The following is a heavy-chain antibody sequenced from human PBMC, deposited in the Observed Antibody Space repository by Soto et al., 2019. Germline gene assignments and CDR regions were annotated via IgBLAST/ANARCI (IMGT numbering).Heavy chain of an antibody. CDR1: GGTFSSYA. J-gene: IGHJ6*02. CDR2: IIPMFGTS. V-gene: IGHV1-69*06. CDR3: ARGDDFDYYYGVDV. Sequence: QVQLVQSGAEVKKPGSSVKVSCKASGGTFSSYAISWVRQAPGQGLEWMGGIIPMFGTSNYAQKFQGRVTTTEDKSTNTAYMELSSLTSEDTAVYYCARGDDFDYYYGVDVWGQGTTVTVSS. D-gene: IGHD3-16*01.